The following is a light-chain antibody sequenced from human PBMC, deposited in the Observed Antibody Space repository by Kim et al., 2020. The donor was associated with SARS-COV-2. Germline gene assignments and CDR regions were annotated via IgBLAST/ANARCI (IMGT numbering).Light chain of an antibody. V-gene: IGLV6-57*03. CDR2: EDN. CDR3: QSYDSSNPVV. CDR1: GGSIASDY. J-gene: IGLJ2*01. Sequence: VSVSCTRSGGSIASDYVQWSQLLPGSAPTTVIYEDNQRPSGVPDRFSGSIDSSSNSASLTISGLKTEDEADYYCQSYDSSNPVVFGGGTQLTVL.